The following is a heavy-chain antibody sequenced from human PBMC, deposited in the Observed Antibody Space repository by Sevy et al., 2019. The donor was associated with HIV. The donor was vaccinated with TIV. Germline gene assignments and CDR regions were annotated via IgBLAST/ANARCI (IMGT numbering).Heavy chain of an antibody. V-gene: IGHV2-5*01. CDR3: AHGTLRSYYFDY. CDR2: IYWNDDK. CDR1: GFSLSTSGVG. D-gene: IGHD4-17*01. J-gene: IGHJ4*02. Sequence: SGPTLVNPTQTLTLTCTFSGFSLSTSGVGVGWIRQPPGKALEWLAVIYWNDDKRYSPSLKSRLTITKDTSKNQVVLTMTNMDPVDTATYYCAHGTLRSYYFDYWGQGTLVTVSS.